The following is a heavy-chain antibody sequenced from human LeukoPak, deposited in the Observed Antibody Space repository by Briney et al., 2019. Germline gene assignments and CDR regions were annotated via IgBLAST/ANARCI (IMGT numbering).Heavy chain of an antibody. Sequence: ASVKVSCKASGYTFTSYGISWVRQAPGQGLEWMGWISAYNGNTNYAQKLQGRVTMTTDTSTSTAYMELRSPRSDDTAVYYCASADYTETYYGMDVWGQGTTVTVSS. V-gene: IGHV1-18*01. CDR1: GYTFTSYG. CDR3: ASADYTETYYGMDV. D-gene: IGHD4-11*01. CDR2: ISAYNGNT. J-gene: IGHJ6*02.